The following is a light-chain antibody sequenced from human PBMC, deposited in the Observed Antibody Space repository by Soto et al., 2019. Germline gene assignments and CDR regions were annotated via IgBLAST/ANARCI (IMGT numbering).Light chain of an antibody. J-gene: IGKJ5*01. CDR3: QRYGTLIT. CDR2: DAS. CDR1: QSLGNTY. Sequence: EIVLTQSPGTLSLSPGERATLSCRASQSLGNTYLAWYQRKPGQAPRLLIYDASSRATGIPDRFSGSGAGPDFTRTISRLEPEASAVYYCQRYGTLITFGQGTRLDIK. V-gene: IGKV3-20*01.